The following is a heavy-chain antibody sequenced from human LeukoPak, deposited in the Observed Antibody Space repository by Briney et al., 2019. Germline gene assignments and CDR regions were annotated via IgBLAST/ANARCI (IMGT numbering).Heavy chain of an antibody. CDR1: GNSVSKYG. Sequence: ASVKVSCKASGNSVSKYGITWVRQAPGQGPEWMGVISPSGGSTTYAQKFQGRVTLTRDMSTSTDYLELSSLRSEDTAVYYCARDNSVRDEAWWFNPWGQGTLVTVSS. J-gene: IGHJ5*02. CDR2: ISPSGGST. V-gene: IGHV1-46*01. CDR3: ARDNSVRDEAWWFNP. D-gene: IGHD5-24*01.